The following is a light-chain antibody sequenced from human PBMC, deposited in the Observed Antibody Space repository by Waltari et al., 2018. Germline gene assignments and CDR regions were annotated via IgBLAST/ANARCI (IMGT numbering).Light chain of an antibody. CDR2: DTS. J-gene: IGKJ5*01. CDR3: QKRSNWTDIT. Sequence: EIEFTQSLATVSLSPGERATLSCRASKSFSSYLAWYQQKPGQANRLLIYDTSNRATGIPARFSGSGSETDFTLTISRLEPEDFAGYYCQKRSNWTDITVGQGKRLEIK. V-gene: IGKV3-11*01. CDR1: KSFSSY.